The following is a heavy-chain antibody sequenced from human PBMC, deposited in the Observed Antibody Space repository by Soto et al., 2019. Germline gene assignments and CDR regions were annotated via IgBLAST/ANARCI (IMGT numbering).Heavy chain of an antibody. CDR3: ARKYCSGGSCYRNFYYYYYYGMDV. CDR1: GGTFSSYA. D-gene: IGHD2-15*01. Sequence: QVQLVQSGAEVKKPGSSVKVSCKASGGTFSSYAISWVRQAPGQGLEWMGGIIPIFGTANYAQKFQGRVTITADESTRTAYMELSSLRSEDTAVYYCARKYCSGGSCYRNFYYYYYYGMDVWGQGTTVTVSS. V-gene: IGHV1-69*01. CDR2: IIPIFGTA. J-gene: IGHJ6*02.